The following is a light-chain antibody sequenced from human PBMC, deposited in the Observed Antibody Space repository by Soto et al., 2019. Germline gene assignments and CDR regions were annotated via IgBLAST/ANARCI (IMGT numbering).Light chain of an antibody. Sequence: DIQMAQSPSTLSASVGDRVTITCRASQNIDSWLAWYQHKPGKAAKVLIYDASSLETGVPSRFSGSGSGTEFSLTISSLRPDDFATYYCQHNDNYPLTFGQGTKVEIK. CDR2: DAS. J-gene: IGKJ1*01. V-gene: IGKV1-5*01. CDR3: QHNDNYPLT. CDR1: QNIDSW.